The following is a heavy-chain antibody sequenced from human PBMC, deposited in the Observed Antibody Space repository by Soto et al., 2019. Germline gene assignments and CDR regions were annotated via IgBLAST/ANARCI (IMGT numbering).Heavy chain of an antibody. CDR2: ISSAGSNK. CDR1: GFTFSSYG. J-gene: IGHJ4*02. V-gene: IGHV3-30*03. CDR3: AATVPYYFDY. D-gene: IGHD4-17*01. Sequence: QVQLVESGGGVVQPGRSLRLSCAASGFTFSSYGMHWVRQAPGKGLEWVAVISSAGSNKYYADYVKGRFTISRDNSKNTLYLQMNSRRAEETAVYYCAATVPYYFDYWGQGTLVTVSS.